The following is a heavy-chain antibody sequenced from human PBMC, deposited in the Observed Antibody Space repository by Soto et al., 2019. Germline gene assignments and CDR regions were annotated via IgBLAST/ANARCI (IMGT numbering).Heavy chain of an antibody. D-gene: IGHD3-9*01. V-gene: IGHV1-18*01. CDR2: ISAYNGNT. CDR1: GYTFTSYG. J-gene: IGHJ4*02. CDR3: ARHDYDILTGSIDY. Sequence: GASVKVSCKASGYTFTSYGISWVRQAPGQGLEWMGWISAYNGNTNYAQKLQGRVTMTTDTSTSTAYMELRSLRSDDTAVYYCARHDYDILTGSIDYWGQGTLVTVSS.